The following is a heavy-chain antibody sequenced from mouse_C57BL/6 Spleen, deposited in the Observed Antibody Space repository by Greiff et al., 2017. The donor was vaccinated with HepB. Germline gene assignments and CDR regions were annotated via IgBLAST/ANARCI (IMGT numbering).Heavy chain of an antibody. Sequence: VQLQQPGAELVKPGASVKLSCKASGYTFTSYWMHWVKQRPGQGLEWIGLIYPKGGSTNYNEKFKCKATLTVDISSSTAYMQLSSLTSEDSAVECCANYDGNCEGNDWGQGTTRTVSS. CDR2: IYPKGGST. CDR1: GYTFTSYW. J-gene: IGHJ2*01. CDR3: ANYDGNCEGND. D-gene: IGHD2-3*01. V-gene: IGHV1-64*01.